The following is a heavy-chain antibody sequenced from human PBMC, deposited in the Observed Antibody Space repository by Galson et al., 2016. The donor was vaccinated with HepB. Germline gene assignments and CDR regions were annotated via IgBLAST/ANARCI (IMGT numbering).Heavy chain of an antibody. CDR1: GFTFSTYA. J-gene: IGHJ4*02. Sequence: SLRLSCAASGFTFSTYAMSWVRQTPGQGLEWVATISGSSGSTYYADSVRGQFTIARDNSKSTLFLQMNSLRAEDTAVYYCAKMERSDGWFYPFDNWGQGTLVTVSS. D-gene: IGHD6-19*01. CDR2: ISGSSGST. V-gene: IGHV3-23*01. CDR3: AKMERSDGWFYPFDN.